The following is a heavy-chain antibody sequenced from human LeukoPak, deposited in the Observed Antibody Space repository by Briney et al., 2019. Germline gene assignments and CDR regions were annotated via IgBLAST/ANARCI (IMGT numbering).Heavy chain of an antibody. CDR1: GGSISSSNW. J-gene: IGHJ4*02. D-gene: IGHD1-26*01. Sequence: SETLSLTCAVSGGSISSSNWWSWVRQPPGEGLEWIGEVHKSGRTNYNPSLKTRVTISIDASKNQLSLELTSVTAADTAVYYCARELRGAPTPGAYWGQGTRVTVSS. V-gene: IGHV4-4*02. CDR3: ARELRGAPTPGAY. CDR2: VHKSGRT.